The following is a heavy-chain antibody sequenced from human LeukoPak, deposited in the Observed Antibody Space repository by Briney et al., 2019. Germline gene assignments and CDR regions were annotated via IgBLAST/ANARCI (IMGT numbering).Heavy chain of an antibody. CDR1: GFSFSNYG. D-gene: IGHD5-18*01. V-gene: IGHV3-30*02. J-gene: IGHJ5*02. CDR3: AKAGYTYGSGWFDP. CDR2: IRNDGTSK. Sequence: GGSLRLSCAASGFSFSNYGMHWVRQAPGKGLEWVAFIRNDGTSKYYVDFVKGRFSISRDNSRNTLYLQINSRRDDDTAVYYCAKAGYTYGSGWFDPWGQGTLVIVSS.